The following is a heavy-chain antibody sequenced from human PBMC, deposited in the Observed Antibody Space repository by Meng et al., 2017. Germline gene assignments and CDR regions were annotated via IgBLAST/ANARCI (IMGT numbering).Heavy chain of an antibody. CDR1: GWSFSGYY. D-gene: IGHD6-6*01. CDR2: INHSGST. Sequence: QGQQQQWGAVRLKASATSSPTCAVYGWSFSGYYWSWIRQPPGKGLEWIGEINHSGSTNYNPSLKSRVTISVDTSKNQFSLKLSSVTAADTAVYYCARRGIAARPFYYWGQGTLVTVSS. J-gene: IGHJ4*02. V-gene: IGHV4-34*01. CDR3: ARRGIAARPFYY.